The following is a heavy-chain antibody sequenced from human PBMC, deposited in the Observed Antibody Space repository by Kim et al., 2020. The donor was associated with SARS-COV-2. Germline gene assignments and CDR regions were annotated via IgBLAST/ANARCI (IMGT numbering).Heavy chain of an antibody. D-gene: IGHD6-25*01. Sequence: PPPQSRVTISVDTSNNQFSLRLSSVTAADTAVYFCARVSDYFQYMDVWGKGTTVIVSS. CDR3: ARVSDYFQYMDV. V-gene: IGHV4-39*01. J-gene: IGHJ6*03.